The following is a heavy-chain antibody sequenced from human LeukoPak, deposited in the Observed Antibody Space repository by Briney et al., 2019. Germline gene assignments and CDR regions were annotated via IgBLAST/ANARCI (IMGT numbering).Heavy chain of an antibody. CDR1: GGSFSGYY. V-gene: IGHV4-34*01. D-gene: IGHD6-19*01. CDR2: INHSGST. CDR3: ASSGWYDPFDY. Sequence: SETLSLTCAVYGGSFSGYYWSWIRQPPGKGLEWIGEINHSGSTNYNPSLKSRVTISVDTSKNPFSLKLSSVTAADTAVYYCASSGWYDPFDYWGQGTLVTVSS. J-gene: IGHJ4*02.